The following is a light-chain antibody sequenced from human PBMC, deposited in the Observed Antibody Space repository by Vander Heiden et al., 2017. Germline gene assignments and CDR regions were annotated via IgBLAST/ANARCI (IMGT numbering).Light chain of an antibody. CDR1: RTDIGSKS. V-gene: IGLV1-44*01. CDR2: RDD. Sequence: QSVLTQPPSASGTPGPRVTISCSGRRTDIGSKSVDWYKQFPGTAPKLLIDRDDQRPAGVPGRFSGSKSSSAASLAISVLQSEDEAEYYCATWDDSLNDWVFGGGTKLTVL. CDR3: ATWDDSLNDWV. J-gene: IGLJ3*02.